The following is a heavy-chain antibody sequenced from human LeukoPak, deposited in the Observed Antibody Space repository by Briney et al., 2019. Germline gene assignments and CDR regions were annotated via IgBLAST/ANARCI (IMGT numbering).Heavy chain of an antibody. Sequence: ASVKVSCKASGGTFSSYAISWVRQAPGQGLEWMGGIIPIFGTANYAQKLQGRVTMTTDTSTSTAYMELRSLRSDDTAVYYCAVVGATTGLAFDIWGQGTMVTVSS. CDR3: AVVGATTGLAFDI. V-gene: IGHV1-69*05. CDR2: IIPIFGTA. J-gene: IGHJ3*02. CDR1: GGTFSSYA. D-gene: IGHD1-26*01.